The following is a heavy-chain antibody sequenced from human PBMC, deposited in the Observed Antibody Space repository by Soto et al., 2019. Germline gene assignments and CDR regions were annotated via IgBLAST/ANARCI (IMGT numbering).Heavy chain of an antibody. J-gene: IGHJ4*02. CDR2: IYSGGST. V-gene: IGHV3-66*01. CDR1: GFTVSSNY. Sequence: EVQLVESGGGLVQPGGSLRLSCAASGFTVSSNYMSWVRQAPGKGLEWVSVIYSGGSTYYADSVKGRFTISRDNSKNTLYLQMNSLRAEDTAVYYCASYFTRGVRASAFVYWGQGTLVTVSS. CDR3: ASYFTRGVRASAFVY. D-gene: IGHD3-10*01.